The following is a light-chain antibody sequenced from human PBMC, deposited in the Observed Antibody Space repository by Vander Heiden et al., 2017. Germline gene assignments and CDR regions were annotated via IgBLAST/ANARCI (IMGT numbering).Light chain of an antibody. V-gene: IGLV1-51*02. Sequence: QSVLTQPPSAAAATGQECTISCPGSSSTIGNNYVSWYQQLPGTAPKLLIYENNKRPSGIPDRFSGSKSGTSATLGITGRQTGDEADYYCGTWDSSLSAGKVFGGGTKLTVL. CDR2: ENN. CDR3: GTWDSSLSAGKV. CDR1: SSTIGNNY. J-gene: IGLJ3*02.